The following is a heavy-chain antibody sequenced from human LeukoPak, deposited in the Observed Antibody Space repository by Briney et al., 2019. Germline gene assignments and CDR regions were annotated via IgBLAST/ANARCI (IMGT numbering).Heavy chain of an antibody. V-gene: IGHV3-7*01. CDR1: GFTFSSYS. D-gene: IGHD1-26*01. CDR2: IKQDGSEK. CDR3: ARGGHY. Sequence: GGSLRLSCAASGFTFSSYSMNWVRQAPGKGLEWVANIKQDGSEKNYVDSVKGRFTISRDNAKSSLFLQMNDLRAEDTAVYYCARGGHYWGQGTLVTVSS. J-gene: IGHJ4*02.